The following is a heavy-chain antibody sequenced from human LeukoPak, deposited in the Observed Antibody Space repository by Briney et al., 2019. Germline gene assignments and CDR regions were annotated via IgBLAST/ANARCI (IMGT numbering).Heavy chain of an antibody. Sequence: SEALSLTCSVSGGAISDDYWRWIRQPPGKGLEWIGYIYYSGNTNYNPPLKSRVTISVDMSKTQFSLKLISVTAADTAVYYCARELGSGWPPNYYYGIDVWGQGTTVTVSS. V-gene: IGHV4-59*12. CDR3: ARELGSGWPPNYYYGIDV. D-gene: IGHD6-19*01. CDR1: GGAISDDY. CDR2: IYYSGNT. J-gene: IGHJ6*02.